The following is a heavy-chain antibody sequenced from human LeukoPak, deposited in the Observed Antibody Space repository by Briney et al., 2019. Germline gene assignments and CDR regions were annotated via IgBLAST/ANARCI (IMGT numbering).Heavy chain of an antibody. J-gene: IGHJ4*02. Sequence: SETLSLTCTVSGGSISSYYWSWIRQPPGKGLEWIGYIYYSGSTNYNPSLKSRVTISVDTSKNQFSLKLSSVTAADTAVYYCARSAFRCDYVWGSYRPDQFDYWGQGTLVTVSS. CDR2: IYYSGST. CDR1: GGSISSYY. D-gene: IGHD3-16*02. V-gene: IGHV4-59*08. CDR3: ARSAFRCDYVWGSYRPDQFDY.